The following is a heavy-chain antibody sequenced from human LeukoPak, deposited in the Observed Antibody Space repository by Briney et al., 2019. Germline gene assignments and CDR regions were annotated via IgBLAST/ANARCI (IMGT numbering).Heavy chain of an antibody. CDR3: ARVRHSSSWYPDAFDI. CDR2: ISGSGGST. Sequence: GGSLRLSCAASGFTFSSYAMSWVRQAPGKGLEWVSAISGSGGSTYYADSVKGRFTISRDNSKNTLYLQMNSLRAEDTAVYYCARVRHSSSWYPDAFDIWGQGTMVTVSS. CDR1: GFTFSSYA. V-gene: IGHV3-23*01. J-gene: IGHJ3*02. D-gene: IGHD6-13*01.